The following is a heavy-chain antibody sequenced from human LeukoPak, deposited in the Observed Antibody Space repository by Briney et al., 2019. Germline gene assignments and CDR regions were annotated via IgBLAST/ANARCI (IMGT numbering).Heavy chain of an antibody. CDR2: TWNGGNDK. D-gene: IGHD3-10*01. V-gene: IGHV3-33*01. J-gene: IGHJ4*02. CDR3: ARDRGFRGDIITEYFDY. Sequence: SGRSLRLSCAASGFTFSNYGMHWVRQAPGKGLEWVAVTWNGGNDKYYADSVKGRFTISRDDSKKTMYLQMNSLRAEDTAVYYCARDRGFRGDIITEYFDYWGQGTLVTVSS. CDR1: GFTFSNYG.